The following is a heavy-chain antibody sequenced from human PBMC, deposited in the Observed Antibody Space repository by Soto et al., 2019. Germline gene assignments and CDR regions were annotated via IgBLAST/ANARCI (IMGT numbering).Heavy chain of an antibody. CDR2: IYYSGST. J-gene: IGHJ4*02. CDR3: ARREYGAAFDY. D-gene: IGHD4-17*01. CDR1: GGSISSYY. V-gene: IGHV4-59*08. Sequence: ETLSLTCTVSGGSISSYYWSWIRQPPGKGLEWIGYIYYSGSTNYNPSLKSRVTISVDTSKNQFSLKLSSVTAADTAVYYCARREYGAAFDYWGQGTLVTVSS.